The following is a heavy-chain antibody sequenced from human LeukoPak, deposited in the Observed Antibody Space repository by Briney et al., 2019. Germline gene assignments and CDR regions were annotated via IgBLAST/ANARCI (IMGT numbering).Heavy chain of an antibody. Sequence: SETLSLTCTVSSGSISSYYWSWIRQPPGKGLAWIGYIYYSGSTNYNPSLKSRVTISVDTSKNQFSLKLSSVTAADTAVYYCAREGRLWDILTGYPSAFDIWGQGTMVTVSS. J-gene: IGHJ3*02. V-gene: IGHV4-59*01. D-gene: IGHD3-9*01. CDR1: SGSISSYY. CDR2: IYYSGST. CDR3: AREGRLWDILTGYPSAFDI.